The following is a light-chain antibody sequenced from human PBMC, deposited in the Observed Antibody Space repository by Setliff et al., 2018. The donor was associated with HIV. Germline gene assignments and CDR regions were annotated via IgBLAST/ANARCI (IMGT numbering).Light chain of an antibody. CDR3: SSYTSSSTYV. V-gene: IGLV2-14*01. J-gene: IGLJ1*01. CDR1: TSDIGGYNY. CDR2: EVS. Sequence: QSALTQPASVSGSPGQSITISCTGTTSDIGGYNYVSWYQHHPGKAPKLMIYEVSNRPSGVSNRFSGSKSGNTASLTISGLQAEDEAEYFCSSYTSSSTYVFGAGTKGTVL.